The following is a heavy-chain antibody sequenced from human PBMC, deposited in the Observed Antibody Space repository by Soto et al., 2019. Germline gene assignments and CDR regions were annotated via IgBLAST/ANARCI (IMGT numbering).Heavy chain of an antibody. Sequence: SETLSLTCAFSDDSISSSTYFWSFLHQHPGKGLEWIGYIYYSGSTYYNPSLKSRVTISVDTSKNQFSLKLSSVTAADTAVYYCASRVDYDSSGSYFDYWGQGTLVTVSS. D-gene: IGHD3-22*01. CDR2: IYYSGST. CDR1: DDSISSSTYF. V-gene: IGHV4-31*11. J-gene: IGHJ4*02. CDR3: ASRVDYDSSGSYFDY.